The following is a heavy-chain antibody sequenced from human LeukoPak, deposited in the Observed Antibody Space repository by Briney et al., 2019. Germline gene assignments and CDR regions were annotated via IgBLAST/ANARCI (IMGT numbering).Heavy chain of an antibody. Sequence: SETLSLTCTVSGGSISSYYWSWIRQPPGKGLEWIGYIYYSGSTNYNPSLKSRVTISVDTSKSQFSLKLSSVTAADTAVYYCARGLELEGMTTVTTYYYYYMDVWGKGTTVTVSS. J-gene: IGHJ6*03. V-gene: IGHV4-59*01. CDR1: GGSISSYY. CDR2: IYYSGST. CDR3: ARGLELEGMTTVTTYYYYYMDV. D-gene: IGHD4-17*01.